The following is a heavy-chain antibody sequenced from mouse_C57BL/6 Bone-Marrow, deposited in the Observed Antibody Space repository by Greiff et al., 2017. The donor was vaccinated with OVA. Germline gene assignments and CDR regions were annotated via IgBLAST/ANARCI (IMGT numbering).Heavy chain of an antibody. CDR2: FYPGRGSI. CDR3: ARHENWENAMDY. CDR1: GYTFTEYT. D-gene: IGHD4-1*01. V-gene: IGHV1-62-2*01. Sequence: QVQLQQSGAELVKPGASVKLSCKASGYTFTEYTIHWVKQGSGQGLEWIGWFYPGRGSITYNEKFKDKATLTADKSSSTVYMELSRLTSEDSAVYFCARHENWENAMDYWGQGTSVTVSS. J-gene: IGHJ4*01.